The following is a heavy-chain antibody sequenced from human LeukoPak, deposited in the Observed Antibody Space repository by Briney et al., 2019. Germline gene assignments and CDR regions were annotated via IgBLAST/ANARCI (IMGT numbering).Heavy chain of an antibody. J-gene: IGHJ5*02. CDR3: ATVKIGYCSSTSCFGVWSYSWFDP. D-gene: IGHD2-2*01. CDR2: FDPEDGET. Sequence: ASVKVSCKVSGYTLTELSMHWVRQAPGKGLEWMGGFDPEDGETIYAQKFQGRVTMTEDTSTDTAYMELSSLRSENTAVYYCATVKIGYCSSTSCFGVWSYSWFDPWGQGTLVTVSS. CDR1: GYTLTELS. V-gene: IGHV1-24*01.